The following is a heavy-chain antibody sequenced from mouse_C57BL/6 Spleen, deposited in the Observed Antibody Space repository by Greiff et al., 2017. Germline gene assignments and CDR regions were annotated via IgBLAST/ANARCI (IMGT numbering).Heavy chain of an antibody. CDR1: GFTFSDYY. J-gene: IGHJ4*01. Sequence: EVQRVESEGGLVQPGSSMKLSCTASGFTFSDYYMAWVRQVPEKGLEWVANINYDGSSTYYLDSLKSRFIISRDNAKNILYLQMSSLKSEDTATYYCARDRGSSSYYAMDYWGQGTSVTVSS. V-gene: IGHV5-16*01. D-gene: IGHD1-1*01. CDR3: ARDRGSSSYYAMDY. CDR2: INYDGSST.